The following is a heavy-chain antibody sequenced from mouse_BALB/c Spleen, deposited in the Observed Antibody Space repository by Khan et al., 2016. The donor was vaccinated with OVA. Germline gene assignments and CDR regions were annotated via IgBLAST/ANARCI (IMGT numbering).Heavy chain of an antibody. CDR3: ARYYYYFDY. CDR2: IYYSGTI. D-gene: IGHD1-1*01. CDR1: GNSITTGNYR. V-gene: IGHV3-5*02. J-gene: IGHJ2*01. Sequence: VQLQESGPGLVKPSQTVSLTCTVTGNSITTGNYRWSWIRQFPGNKLEWIGYIYYSGTITYNPSLTSRTTITRDTSKNQFFLEMNSLTAEDTATYYCARYYYYFDYWGQGTTLTGSS.